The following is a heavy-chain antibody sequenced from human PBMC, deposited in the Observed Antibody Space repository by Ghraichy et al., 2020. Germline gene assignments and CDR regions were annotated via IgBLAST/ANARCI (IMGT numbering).Heavy chain of an antibody. V-gene: IGHV4-34*01. D-gene: IGHD5-24*01. Sequence: SETLSLTCAVYGGSFSGYYWTWVRQPPGKGLEWIGEVHYSGNSNYNPSLESRVTMSVDTSKNQFSLKLSSVTASDTAVYYCARARRDGDSSHYYIDSWGQGTLVTVSS. CDR2: VHYSGNS. CDR3: ARARRDGDSSHYYIDS. CDR1: GGSFSGYY. J-gene: IGHJ4*02.